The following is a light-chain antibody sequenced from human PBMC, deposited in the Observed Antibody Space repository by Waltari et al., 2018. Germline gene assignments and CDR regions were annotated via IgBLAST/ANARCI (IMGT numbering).Light chain of an antibody. J-gene: IGLJ3*02. CDR3: ALYMGGGIWV. V-gene: IGLV8-61*01. CDR1: SGSVSSDHY. Sequence: QTVVTQEPSFSVSPGGTITLPCGLSSGSVSSDHYPRWYQQTPGHAPRTLIYNTHTRSSGVPARFSGSILGEKAALTITGAQADDECAYYCALYMGGGIWVFGGGTYLTVL. CDR2: NTH.